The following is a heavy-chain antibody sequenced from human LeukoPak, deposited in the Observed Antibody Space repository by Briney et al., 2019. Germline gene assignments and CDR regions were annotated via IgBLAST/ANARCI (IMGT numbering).Heavy chain of an antibody. V-gene: IGHV3-21*01. CDR2: ISSSSSYI. CDR3: ARAGITIFGMVPSGADY. D-gene: IGHD3-3*01. Sequence: GGSLRLSCAASGFTFSSYSMNWVRQAPGKGLEWVSSISSSSSYIYYADSVKGRFTISRDNAKNSLYLQMNSLRAEDTAVYYCARAGITIFGMVPSGADYWGQGTLVTVSS. J-gene: IGHJ4*02. CDR1: GFTFSSYS.